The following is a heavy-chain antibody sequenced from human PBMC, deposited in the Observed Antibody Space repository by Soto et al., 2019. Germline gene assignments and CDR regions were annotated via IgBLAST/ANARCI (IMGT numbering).Heavy chain of an antibody. Sequence: PSETLSLTCTVSRGSISSHYWSWIRQPPGKGLEWIGYIYYSGTTDYNPSLKSRVTISVDTSNNQFSLKLSSVTAADTAVYYCARTNTYWYSPFDYWSQGILVTVSS. CDR1: RGSISSHY. CDR2: IYYSGTT. D-gene: IGHD6-13*01. V-gene: IGHV4-59*11. J-gene: IGHJ4*02. CDR3: ARTNTYWYSPFDY.